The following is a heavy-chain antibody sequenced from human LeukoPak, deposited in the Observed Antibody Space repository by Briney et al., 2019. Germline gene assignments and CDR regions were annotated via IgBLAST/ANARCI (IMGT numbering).Heavy chain of an antibody. J-gene: IGHJ4*02. V-gene: IGHV3-30*18. CDR3: AKVSGDDRPGYYFDY. CDR1: GFTFSSYG. D-gene: IGHD2-21*02. CDR2: ISYDGSNK. Sequence: TGGSLRLSCAASGFTFSSYGMHWVRQAPGKGLEWVAVISYDGSNKYYADSVKGRFTISRDNPKNTLYLQMNSLRAEDTAVYYCAKVSGDDRPGYYFDYWGQGTLVTVSS.